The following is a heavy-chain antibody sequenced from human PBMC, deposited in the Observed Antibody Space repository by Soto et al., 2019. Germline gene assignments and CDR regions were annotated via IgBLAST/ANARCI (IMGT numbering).Heavy chain of an antibody. CDR3: ASDDPAAAPFDY. CDR1: GFTFSSYG. V-gene: IGHV3-33*01. Sequence: GGSLRLSCAASGFTFSSYGMHWVRQAPGKGLEWVAVIWYDGSNKYYADSVKGRFTISRDNSKNTLYLQMNSLRAEDTAVYYCASDDPAAAPFDYWGQGTLVTVSS. J-gene: IGHJ4*02. CDR2: IWYDGSNK. D-gene: IGHD6-13*01.